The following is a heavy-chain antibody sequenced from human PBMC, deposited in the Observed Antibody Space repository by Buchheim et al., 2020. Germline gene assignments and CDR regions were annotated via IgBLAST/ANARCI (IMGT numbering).Heavy chain of an antibody. D-gene: IGHD6-6*01. CDR2: ISYDGSNK. J-gene: IGHJ6*02. CDR3: AKDRGIAARPLYYYGMDV. Sequence: QVQLVESGGGVVQPGRSLRLSCAASGFTFSSYGMHWVRQAPGKGLEWVAVISYDGSNKYYADSVKGRFTISRENSKNTLYLKMNSLRAEDTAVYYCAKDRGIAARPLYYYGMDVWGQGTT. V-gene: IGHV3-30*18. CDR1: GFTFSSYG.